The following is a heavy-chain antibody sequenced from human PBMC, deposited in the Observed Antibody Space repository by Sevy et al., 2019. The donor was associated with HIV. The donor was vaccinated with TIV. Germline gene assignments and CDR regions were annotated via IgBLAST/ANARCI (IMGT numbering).Heavy chain of an antibody. CDR1: GFTFSSYS. CDR3: ARSAAGSPTSGTDV. D-gene: IGHD6-13*01. Sequence: GGSLRLSCAASGFTFSSYSMNWVRQAPGKGLEWVSYISSSSSTIYYADSVKGRFTISRDNAKNSLYLQMNSLRDEDTAVYYCARSAAGSPTSGTDVWGQGTTVTVSS. V-gene: IGHV3-48*02. J-gene: IGHJ6*02. CDR2: ISSSSSTI.